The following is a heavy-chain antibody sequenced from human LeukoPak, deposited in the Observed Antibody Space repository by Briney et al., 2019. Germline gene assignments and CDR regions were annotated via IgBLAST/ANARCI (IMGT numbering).Heavy chain of an antibody. Sequence: ASVKVSCKASGYTFTGYYLHWVRQAPGQGLEWMGWINPNSGGTNYAQRLQGRVTITRDTSISKAYMELSRLRSDDTAVYYCARVPYDFWSGYDKIPEYFQHWGQGTLVTVSS. CDR1: GYTFTGYY. V-gene: IGHV1-2*02. CDR2: INPNSGGT. D-gene: IGHD3-3*01. J-gene: IGHJ1*01. CDR3: ARVPYDFWSGYDKIPEYFQH.